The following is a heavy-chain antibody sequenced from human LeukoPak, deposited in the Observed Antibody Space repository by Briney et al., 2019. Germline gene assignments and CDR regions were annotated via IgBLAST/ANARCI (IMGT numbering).Heavy chain of an antibody. J-gene: IGHJ3*02. CDR3: ARDQTIASPDMITFGGVIVPTISDAFDI. V-gene: IGHV4-39*07. CDR2: IYYSGST. Sequence: PSETLSLTCTVSGGSISSSSYYWGWIRQPPGKGLEWIGSIYYSGSTYYNPSLKSRVTISVDTSKNQFSLKLSSVTAADTAVYYCARDQTIASPDMITFGGVIVPTISDAFDIWGQGTMVTVSS. CDR1: GGSISSSSYY. D-gene: IGHD3-16*02.